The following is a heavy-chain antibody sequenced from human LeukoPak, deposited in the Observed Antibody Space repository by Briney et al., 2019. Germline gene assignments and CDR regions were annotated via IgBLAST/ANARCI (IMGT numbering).Heavy chain of an antibody. CDR1: GASISSYC. J-gene: IGHJ5*02. CDR3: AKDWELGS. D-gene: IGHD1-26*01. V-gene: IGHV4-59*01. Sequence: SETLSLICSVSGASISSYCWNWIRQPPGKGLEWIGNIYIRGSTNYNPSLESRVTISLDTSKDQFSLKLTSVTAADTAFYYCAKDWELGSWGQGTLVTVSS. CDR2: IYIRGST.